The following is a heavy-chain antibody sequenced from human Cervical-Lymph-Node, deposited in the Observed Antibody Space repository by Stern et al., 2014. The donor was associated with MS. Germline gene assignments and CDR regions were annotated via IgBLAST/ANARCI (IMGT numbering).Heavy chain of an antibody. V-gene: IGHV3-33*01. CDR2: AWYDGSTA. Sequence: QDQLVQSGGGVVQPGTSLRLSCAASGFTFSSYGMHWVRQAPGKGLEWVALAWYDGSTAYYTNSVKGRFTISRDNSKKTLSLQMNSLTAEDTAVYYCARGHIPYAYNYLFDYWGQGTLVTVSS. J-gene: IGHJ4*02. D-gene: IGHD5-24*01. CDR3: ARGHIPYAYNYLFDY. CDR1: GFTFSSYG.